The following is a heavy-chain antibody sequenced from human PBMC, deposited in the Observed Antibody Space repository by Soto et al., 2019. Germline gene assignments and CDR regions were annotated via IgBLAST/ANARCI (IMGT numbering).Heavy chain of an antibody. CDR2: ISYDGSNK. J-gene: IGHJ5*02. CDR3: ARGYSSPGSP. V-gene: IGHV3-30-3*01. D-gene: IGHD6-13*01. CDR1: GFTFSSYA. Sequence: QVQLVESGGGVVQPGRSLRLSCAASGFTFSSYAMHWVRQAPGKGLEWVAVISYDGSNKYYADSVKGRLTISRDNSKNTLYLQMNSLRAEDTAVYYCARGYSSPGSPWGQGTLVTVSS.